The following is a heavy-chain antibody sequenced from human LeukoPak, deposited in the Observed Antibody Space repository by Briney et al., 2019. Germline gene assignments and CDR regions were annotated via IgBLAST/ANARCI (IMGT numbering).Heavy chain of an antibody. CDR3: ARRDRVARYFDY. V-gene: IGHV1-18*01. J-gene: IGHJ4*02. D-gene: IGHD5-12*01. CDR1: GYTFTSSY. Sequence: ASVKVSCKASGYTFTSSYINWVRQAPGQGLEWMGWVSAYNGKTSYVQNFQGRVIMTTDSSTNTAYMDLTSLTSDDTAVYYCARRDRVARYFDYWGQGTLVTVSS. CDR2: VSAYNGKT.